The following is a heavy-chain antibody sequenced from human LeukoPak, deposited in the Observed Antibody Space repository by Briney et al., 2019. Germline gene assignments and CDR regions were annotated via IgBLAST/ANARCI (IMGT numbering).Heavy chain of an antibody. V-gene: IGHV5-51*01. D-gene: IGHD1-26*01. CDR1: EYSFANYW. J-gene: IGHJ4*02. Sequence: GESLKISCKGSEYSFANYWIGWVRQMPGKGLEWMGIIYPGDSDTRYSPSFQGQVTISADKSISTAYLQWSSLKASDTAMYYCAKVNSGTYSGYFDYWGQGTLVTVSS. CDR3: AKVNSGTYSGYFDY. CDR2: IYPGDSDT.